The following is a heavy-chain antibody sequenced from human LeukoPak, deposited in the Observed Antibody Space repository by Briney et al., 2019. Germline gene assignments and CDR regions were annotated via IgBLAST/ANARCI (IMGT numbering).Heavy chain of an antibody. CDR3: VRGAVGTGVWFDP. V-gene: IGHV3-74*01. CDR2: INIDGATT. CDR1: GFTFSGYW. Sequence: GSLRPSCAASGFTFSGYWMHWVRQAPGKGLEWVSRINIDGATTNYADSVKGRFTISRDNAKNTLHLQMNSLRADDTAVYYCVRGAVGTGVWFDPWGQGTLVTVSS. D-gene: IGHD1-26*01. J-gene: IGHJ5*02.